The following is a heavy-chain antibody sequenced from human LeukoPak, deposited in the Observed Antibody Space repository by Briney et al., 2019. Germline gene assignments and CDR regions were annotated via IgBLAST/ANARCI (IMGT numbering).Heavy chain of an antibody. D-gene: IGHD3-10*01. J-gene: IGHJ3*02. V-gene: IGHV5-51*01. CDR1: GYRFTSYW. Sequence: GEPRKISFKGPGYRFTSYWFGWVRQMPGKGLEWMRIIYPADSDTRYSPSFQGQVTISADKSISTAYLQWSSLKASDTAMYYCARHDMVRGVFSDAFDIWGQGTMVTVSS. CDR2: IYPADSDT. CDR3: ARHDMVRGVFSDAFDI.